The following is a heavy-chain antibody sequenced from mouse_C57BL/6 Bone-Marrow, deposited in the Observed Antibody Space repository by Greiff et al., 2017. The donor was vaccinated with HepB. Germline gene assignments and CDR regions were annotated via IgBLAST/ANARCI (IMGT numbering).Heavy chain of an antibody. V-gene: IGHV5-12*01. Sequence: EVKVVESGGGLVQPGGSLKLSCAASGFTFSDYYMYWVRQTPEKRLEWVAYISNGGGSTYYPDTVKGRFTISRDNAKNTLYLQMSRLKSEDTAMYYCAREYFYGSSYRYFDVWGTGTTVTVSS. J-gene: IGHJ1*03. CDR3: AREYFYGSSYRYFDV. CDR2: ISNGGGST. D-gene: IGHD1-1*01. CDR1: GFTFSDYY.